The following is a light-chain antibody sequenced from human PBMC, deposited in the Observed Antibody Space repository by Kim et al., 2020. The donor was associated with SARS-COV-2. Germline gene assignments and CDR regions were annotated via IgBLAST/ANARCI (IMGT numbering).Light chain of an antibody. J-gene: IGLJ1*01. CDR1: SSNIGSNT. V-gene: IGLV1-44*01. Sequence: QRVTITCSVSSSNIGSNTVHWYQQVPGTAPKLLIYSNDQRPSGVPDRFSGSKSGTSASLAISGLQSEDEADYSCATWDDSLNGLYVFGTGTKVTVL. CDR3: ATWDDSLNGLYV. CDR2: SND.